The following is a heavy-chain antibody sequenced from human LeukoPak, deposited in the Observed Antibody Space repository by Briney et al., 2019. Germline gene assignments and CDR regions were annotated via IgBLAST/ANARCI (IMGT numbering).Heavy chain of an antibody. CDR2: ISAYNGNT. Sequence: ASVKVSCKASGYTFTSYGISWVRQAPGQGLEWMGWISAYNGNTNYAQKLQGRVTMTTDTSTSTAYMELRSLRSDDTAVYYCGLAYCGGDCPGWGQGTLVTVSS. CDR3: GLAYCGGDCPG. J-gene: IGHJ4*02. D-gene: IGHD2-21*02. V-gene: IGHV1-18*01. CDR1: GYTFTSYG.